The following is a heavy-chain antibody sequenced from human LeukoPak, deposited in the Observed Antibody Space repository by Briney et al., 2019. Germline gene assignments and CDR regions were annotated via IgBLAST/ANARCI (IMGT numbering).Heavy chain of an antibody. CDR2: INSDGSST. D-gene: IGHD1-1*01. J-gene: IGHJ5*01. CDR3: AKAGARGNVNWFDS. CDR1: GFTFSSYW. Sequence: AGGSLRLSCAASGFTFSSYWVHWVRQAPGKGLVWVSRINSDGSSTNYADSVKGRFTTSRDNSKNILYLQMNNLRGEDTAVYYCAKAGARGNVNWFDSWGQGTLVTVSS. V-gene: IGHV3-74*01.